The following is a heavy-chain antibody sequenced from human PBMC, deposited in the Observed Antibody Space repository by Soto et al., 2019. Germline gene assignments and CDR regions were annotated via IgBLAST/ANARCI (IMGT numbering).Heavy chain of an antibody. J-gene: IGHJ6*02. CDR3: AREGRAMASYYYYGMDV. V-gene: IGHV1-2*04. CDR1: GGTFSGYT. Sequence: ASVKVSCKASGGTFSGYTISWVRQAPGQGLEWMGWINPNSGGTNYAQKFQGWVTMTRDTSISTAYMELSRLRSDDTAVYYCAREGRAMASYYYYGMDVWGQGTTVTVSS. D-gene: IGHD5-18*01. CDR2: INPNSGGT.